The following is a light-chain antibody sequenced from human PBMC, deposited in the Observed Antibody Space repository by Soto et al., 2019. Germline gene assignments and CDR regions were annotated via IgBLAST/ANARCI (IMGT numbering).Light chain of an antibody. CDR2: DAS. V-gene: IGKV3-11*01. J-gene: IGKJ1*01. CDR3: QQRSYSPT. CDR1: QSASGS. Sequence: DIVLTQSPATLSLSPGERATLSCRASQSASGSLCWYQQNPGQAPRLLIYDASNRATGIPARFSGSGSGTDFTLSISSLEPEDFAIYYCQQRSYSPTFGQGTKVQI.